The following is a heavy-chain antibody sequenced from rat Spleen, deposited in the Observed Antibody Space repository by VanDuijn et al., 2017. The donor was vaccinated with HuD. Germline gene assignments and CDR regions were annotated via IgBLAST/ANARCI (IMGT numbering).Heavy chain of an antibody. D-gene: IGHD1-10*01. CDR2: INTGGGIT. J-gene: IGHJ2*01. CDR1: GFTFSSFA. Sequence: EVQLVESGGGLVQPGRSLKLSCAASGFTFSSFAMAWVRQAPTKGLEWVATINTGGGITFYRDSVKGRFTISRQDAKSTLYLQMDSLRSEDTATYYCARHNNYFDYWGQGVMVTVSS. CDR3: ARHNNYFDY. V-gene: IGHV5S23*01.